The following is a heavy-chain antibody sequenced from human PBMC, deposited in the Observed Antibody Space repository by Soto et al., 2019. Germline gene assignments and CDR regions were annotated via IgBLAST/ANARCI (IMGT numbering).Heavy chain of an antibody. CDR1: GGSISSSSYY. CDR2: IYYSGST. J-gene: IGHJ4*02. CDR3: ARLVGEAGAGDLDY. V-gene: IGHV4-39*01. Sequence: QLQLQESGPGLVKPSETLSLTCTVSGGSISSSSYYWGWIRQPPGKGLEWIGSIYYSGSTYYNPSLKSRDTISVDTSKNQFSLKLSSVTAADTAVYYCARLVGEAGAGDLDYWGQGTLVTVSS. D-gene: IGHD3-10*01.